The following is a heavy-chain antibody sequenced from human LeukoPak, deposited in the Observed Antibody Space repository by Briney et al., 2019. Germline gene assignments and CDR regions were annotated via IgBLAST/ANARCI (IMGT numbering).Heavy chain of an antibody. CDR1: GGSISSSSYY. Sequence: PSETLSLTCTVSGGSISSSSYYWGWIRQPPGKGLEWIGSIYYSGSTYYNPSLKSRVTISVDTSKNQFSLKLSSVTAADTAVYYCASEYSSSWYVAYWGQGTLVTVSP. CDR2: IYYSGST. V-gene: IGHV4-39*01. D-gene: IGHD6-13*01. CDR3: ASEYSSSWYVAY. J-gene: IGHJ4*02.